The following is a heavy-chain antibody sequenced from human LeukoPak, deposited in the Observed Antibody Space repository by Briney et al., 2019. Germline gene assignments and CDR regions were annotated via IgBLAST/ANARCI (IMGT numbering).Heavy chain of an antibody. D-gene: IGHD2-21*02. Sequence: ASVKVSCKASGYTFTGYYMHWVRQAPGQGLEWMGWINPNSGGTNYAQKFQGRVTMTRDTSTSTAYMELSRLRSDDTAVYYCARDHIDGLLLHAFDIWGQGTMVTVSS. J-gene: IGHJ3*02. CDR1: GYTFTGYY. CDR2: INPNSGGT. V-gene: IGHV1-2*02. CDR3: ARDHIDGLLLHAFDI.